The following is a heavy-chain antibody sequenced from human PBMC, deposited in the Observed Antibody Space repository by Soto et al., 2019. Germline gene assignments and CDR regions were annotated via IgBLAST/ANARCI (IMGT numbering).Heavy chain of an antibody. J-gene: IGHJ4*02. CDR3: TTAAGGMWGADY. D-gene: IGHD1-26*01. CDR2: VKSRSDGGTT. V-gene: IGHV3-15*01. Sequence: GGSLRLSCAASGFTFRNVWMSWVRQAPGKGLEWVGRVKSRSDGGTTDYAAPVKGRFTVSRDDSQGTLSLQMDSLKIEDSAVYFCTTAAGGMWGADYWGQGTPVTVSS. CDR1: GFTFRNVW.